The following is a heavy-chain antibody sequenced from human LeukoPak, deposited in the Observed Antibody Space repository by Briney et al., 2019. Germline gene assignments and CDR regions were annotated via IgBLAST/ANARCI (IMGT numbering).Heavy chain of an antibody. CDR2: ISPSGGDT. J-gene: IGHJ3*02. V-gene: IGHV3-23*01. CDR1: GFTFSNYA. Sequence: PGGSLRLSCAASGFTFSNYAMSWVRQAPGKGLEWVSGISPSGGDTFYADSVKGRFTISRDNSNNALYLQIDSLRADDTAVYYCAKISPLDYGGKPWAFDIWGQGTTVTVSS. CDR3: AKISPLDYGGKPWAFDI. D-gene: IGHD4-23*01.